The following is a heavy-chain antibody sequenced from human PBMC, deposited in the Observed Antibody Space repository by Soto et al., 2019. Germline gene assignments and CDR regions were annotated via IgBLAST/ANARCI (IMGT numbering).Heavy chain of an antibody. V-gene: IGHV1-46*03. CDR1: GYTFTSYY. CDR3: ARVHYDFWRPYYYYYMDV. Sequence: QVQLVQSGAEVKKPGASVKVSCKASGYTFTSYYMHWVRQAPGQGLEWMGIINPSGGSTSYEQKFQGRVTMTRDTSTITVYMELRSVKSEDTAVYYCARVHYDFWRPYYYYYMDVWGKGTTVTVSS. D-gene: IGHD3-3*01. J-gene: IGHJ6*03. CDR2: INPSGGST.